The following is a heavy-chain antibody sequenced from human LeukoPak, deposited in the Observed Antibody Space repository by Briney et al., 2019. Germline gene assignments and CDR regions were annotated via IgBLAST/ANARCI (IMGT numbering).Heavy chain of an antibody. V-gene: IGHV3-30*02. CDR3: ARGSAGGLAGGNDY. D-gene: IGHD3-16*01. CDR2: IWYDGSNK. Sequence: GGSLRLSCATSGFTFRSHAMHWVRQSPGKGLEWVAQIWYDGSNKYYADSVKGRFTISRDNSKNTLYLQMNSLRAEDTAVYYCARGSAGGLAGGNDYRGQGTLVTVSS. CDR1: GFTFRSHA. J-gene: IGHJ4*02.